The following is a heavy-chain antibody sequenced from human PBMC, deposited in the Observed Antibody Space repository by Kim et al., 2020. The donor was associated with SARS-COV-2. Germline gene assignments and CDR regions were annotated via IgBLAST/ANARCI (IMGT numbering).Heavy chain of an antibody. D-gene: IGHD1-26*01. CDR1: GYTFTSYA. Sequence: ASVKVSCKASGYTFTSYAMHWVRQAPGQRLEWMGWINAGNGHTKYSQKFQGRVTITRDPSASTAYMELCSLRSEDTAVSYCARGVGRWELLEFDYWGQGT. V-gene: IGHV1-3*01. J-gene: IGHJ4*02. CDR2: INAGNGHT. CDR3: ARGVGRWELLEFDY.